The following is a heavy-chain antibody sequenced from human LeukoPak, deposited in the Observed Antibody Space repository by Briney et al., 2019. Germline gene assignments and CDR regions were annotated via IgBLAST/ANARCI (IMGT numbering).Heavy chain of an antibody. D-gene: IGHD3-22*01. Sequence: PGGSLRLSCAASGFTFDDYAMHWVRQAPGKGLEWVSGISGSGGSTYYADSVKGRFTISRDNAKNSLYLQMNSLRAEDTAVYYCARAPYYYDSSGYGDAFDIWGQGTMVTVSS. CDR2: ISGSGGST. CDR1: GFTFDDYA. CDR3: ARAPYYYDSSGYGDAFDI. J-gene: IGHJ3*02. V-gene: IGHV3-9*01.